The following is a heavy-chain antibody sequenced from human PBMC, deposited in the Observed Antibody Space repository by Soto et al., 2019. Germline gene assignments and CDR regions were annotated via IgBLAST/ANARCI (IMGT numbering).Heavy chain of an antibody. CDR2: LNGGTGQT. V-gene: IGHV1-3*01. J-gene: IGHJ6*02. D-gene: IGHD1-1*01. CDR1: GYTFSTYA. CDR3: ARGKGMEENYFYYGLDI. Sequence: ASVKVSCKACGYTFSTYAMHRVRQAPGQSLEWMGWLNGGTGQTRYSQKFQDRVIITRDTSASTGYMELSSLTSEDTAVYYCARGKGMEENYFYYGLDIWGQGTTVTVSS.